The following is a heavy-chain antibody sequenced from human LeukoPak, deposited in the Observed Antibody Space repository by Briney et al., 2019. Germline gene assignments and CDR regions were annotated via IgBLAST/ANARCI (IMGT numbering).Heavy chain of an antibody. J-gene: IGHJ2*01. CDR3: AKVRVVGDYNWFFDL. CDR2: IVGSGAST. D-gene: IGHD4-17*01. V-gene: IGHV3-23*01. CDR1: GFTFSSCA. Sequence: GGSLRLSCAASGFTFSSCAMSWVRQAPGKGLEWVSAIVGSGASTYYADSVKGRFTISRDNSKNTLHLQMNSLRAEDTAIYHCAKVRVVGDYNWFFDLWGRGTLVTVSS.